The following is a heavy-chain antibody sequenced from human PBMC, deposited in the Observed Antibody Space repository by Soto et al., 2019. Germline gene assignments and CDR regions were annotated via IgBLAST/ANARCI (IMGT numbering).Heavy chain of an antibody. V-gene: IGHV3-23*01. D-gene: IGHD3-22*01. CDR3: ATMNGYFEY. J-gene: IGHJ4*02. Sequence: EVQLLESGGGLVQPGGSLRLSCADSGFRFSSHSMSWVRQTPGKGLEWVAAITATGDRTYYADSVTGRFTISRDNSKKTHYLQMTSLRAEDTAMYYCATMNGYFEYWGQGTPVTVSS. CDR1: GFRFSSHS. CDR2: ITATGDRT.